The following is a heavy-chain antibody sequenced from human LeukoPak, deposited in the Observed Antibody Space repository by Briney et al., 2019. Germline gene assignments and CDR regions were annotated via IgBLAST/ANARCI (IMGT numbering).Heavy chain of an antibody. Sequence: SETLSLTCTVSGGSISSSSYYWGWIRQPPGKGLEWIGSIYYSGSTYYNPSLKSRVTISVDTSKNQFSLKLSSVTAADTAVYYCARLDYYYYMDVWGEGTTVTVSS. V-gene: IGHV4-39*01. CDR3: ARLDYYYYMDV. CDR1: GGSISSSSYY. CDR2: IYYSGST. J-gene: IGHJ6*03.